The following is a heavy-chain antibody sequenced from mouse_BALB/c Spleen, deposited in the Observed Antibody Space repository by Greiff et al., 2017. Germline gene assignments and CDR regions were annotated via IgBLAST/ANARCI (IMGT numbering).Heavy chain of an antibody. CDR2: IRSKSNNYAT. CDR1: GFTFNTYA. J-gene: IGHJ4*01. CDR3: VRRGSSYYAMDY. V-gene: IGHV10-1*02. Sequence: EVQVVESGGGLVQPKGSLKLSCAASGFTFNTYAMNWVRQAPGKGLEWVARIRSKSNNYATYYADSVKDRFTISRDDSQSMLYLQMNNLKTEDTAMYYCVRRGSSYYAMDYWGQGTSVTVSS. D-gene: IGHD1-3*01.